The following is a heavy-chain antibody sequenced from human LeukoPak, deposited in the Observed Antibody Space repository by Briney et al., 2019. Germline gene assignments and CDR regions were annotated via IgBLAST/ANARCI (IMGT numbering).Heavy chain of an antibody. D-gene: IGHD6-13*01. CDR2: ISYDGSNK. V-gene: IGHV3-30-3*01. CDR3: ARDGIASALSYFYY. CDR1: GFTFSSYA. Sequence: GRSLRLSCAASGFTFSSYAMHWVRQAPGKGLEWVAVISYDGSNKYYADSVKGRFTISRDNSKNTLYLQMNSLRAEDTAVYYCARDGIASALSYFYYWGQGTLVTVSS. J-gene: IGHJ4*02.